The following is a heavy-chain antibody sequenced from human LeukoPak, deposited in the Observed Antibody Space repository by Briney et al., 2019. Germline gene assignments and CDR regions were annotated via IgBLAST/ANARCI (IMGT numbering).Heavy chain of an antibody. D-gene: IGHD3-10*01. CDR2: ISSSSTTI. CDR1: GFTFSTYT. Sequence: PGGSLRLSCAASGFTFSTYTMNWVRQAPGRGLEWVSCISSSSTTISYADSVKGRFTVSRDNAKNSLYLQMNSLRDEDTAVYYCARGSGYFGPGSNYQFDYWGQGSLVTVSS. J-gene: IGHJ4*02. V-gene: IGHV3-48*02. CDR3: ARGSGYFGPGSNYQFDY.